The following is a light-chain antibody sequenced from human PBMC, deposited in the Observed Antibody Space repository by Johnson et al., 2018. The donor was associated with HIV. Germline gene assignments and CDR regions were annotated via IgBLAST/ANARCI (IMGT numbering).Light chain of an antibody. V-gene: IGLV1-51*01. CDR3: ATWDTSLSTGGV. CDR1: SSKIGNNY. Sequence: QSVLTQPPSVSAAPGQKVTISCSGISSKIGNNYVSWYQQLPGTAPKLLIYDNNKRPSGIPDRFSGSKSGTSATLGITGLQTGDEADYYCATWDTSLSTGGVFGTGTKVTVL. CDR2: DNN. J-gene: IGLJ1*01.